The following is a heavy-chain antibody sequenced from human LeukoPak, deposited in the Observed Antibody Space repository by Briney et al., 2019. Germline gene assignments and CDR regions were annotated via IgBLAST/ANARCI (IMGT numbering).Heavy chain of an antibody. Sequence: PGRSLRLSCAASGFTFSNYAMHWVRQAPGKGLEWVAVISYDGTNKYYADSVKGRFTISRDNSKNTMYLQMNSLRAEDTAMYYCARAPMSYDSSGFGGVFDIWGQGTMVTVSS. CDR3: ARAPMSYDSSGFGGVFDI. CDR1: GFTFSNYA. J-gene: IGHJ3*02. CDR2: ISYDGTNK. V-gene: IGHV3-30-3*01. D-gene: IGHD3-22*01.